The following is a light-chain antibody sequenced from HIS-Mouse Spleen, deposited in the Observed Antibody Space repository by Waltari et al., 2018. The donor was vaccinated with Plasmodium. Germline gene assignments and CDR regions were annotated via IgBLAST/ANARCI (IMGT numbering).Light chain of an antibody. J-gene: IGLJ3*02. CDR3: YSTDSSGNHRV. V-gene: IGLV3-10*01. Sequence: SYELPQPPSVSVSPGQKARITCSGDALPRKYAYWYQQTSGQAPVLVIYEDSKRPSGIPERFSGSSSGTMATLTISGAQVEDEADYYCYSTDSSGNHRVFGGGTKLTVL. CDR1: ALPRKY. CDR2: EDS.